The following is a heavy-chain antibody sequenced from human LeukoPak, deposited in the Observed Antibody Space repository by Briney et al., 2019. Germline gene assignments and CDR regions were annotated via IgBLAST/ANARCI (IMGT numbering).Heavy chain of an antibody. CDR1: GGTFSSYA. CDR2: IIPILGIA. Sequence: SVTVSCKASGGTFSSYAISWVRQAPGQGLEWMGRIIPILGIANYAQKFQGRVTITADKSTSTAYMELSSLRSEDTAVYYCARDYGIVGATFDYWGQGTLVTVSS. V-gene: IGHV1-69*04. J-gene: IGHJ4*02. CDR3: ARDYGIVGATFDY. D-gene: IGHD1-26*01.